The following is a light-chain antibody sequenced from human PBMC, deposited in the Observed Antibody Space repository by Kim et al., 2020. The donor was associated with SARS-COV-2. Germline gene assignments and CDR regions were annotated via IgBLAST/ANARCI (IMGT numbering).Light chain of an antibody. CDR1: QSISTY. CDR2: GAS. J-gene: IGKJ2*01. V-gene: IGKV3-15*01. CDR3: EQYNDLPPGDN. Sequence: EIVMTQSPATLSVSPGERATLSCRASQSISTYLAWYQQKPGQAPRLLIYGASTRATGVPARFSASGSGTEFTLTISSLQSEDFARYYCEQYNDLPPGDNFGQGTKLEI.